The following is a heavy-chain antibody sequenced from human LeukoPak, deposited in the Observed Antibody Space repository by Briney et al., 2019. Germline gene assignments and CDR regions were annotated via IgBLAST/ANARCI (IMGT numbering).Heavy chain of an antibody. D-gene: IGHD3-22*01. J-gene: IGHJ4*02. CDR3: ARDRVGGSGYYLTFDY. V-gene: IGHV3-48*03. CDR2: ISSSGSDK. CDR1: GFPFSDHE. Sequence: PGGSLRLSCAASGFPFSDHEMNWVRQAPGKGLEWVSYISSSGSDKYYPDSVKGRFTISRDNAKNSLYLQMNSLRAEDTAVYYCARDRVGGSGYYLTFDYWGQGTLVTVSS.